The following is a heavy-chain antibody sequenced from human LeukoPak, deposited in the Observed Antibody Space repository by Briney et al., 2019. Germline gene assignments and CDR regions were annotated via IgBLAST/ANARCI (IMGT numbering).Heavy chain of an antibody. CDR2: ISSSSSYI. V-gene: IGHV3-21*01. CDR1: GFTFSSYS. Sequence: GSLRLSCAASGFTFSSYSMNWVRQAPGKGLEWVSSISSSSSYIYYADSVKGRFTISRDNAKNSLYLQMNSLRAEDTAVYYCARHPRTVTTFYTPRDYWYFDLWGRGTLVTVSS. CDR3: ARHPRTVTTFYTPRDYWYFDL. D-gene: IGHD4-17*01. J-gene: IGHJ2*01.